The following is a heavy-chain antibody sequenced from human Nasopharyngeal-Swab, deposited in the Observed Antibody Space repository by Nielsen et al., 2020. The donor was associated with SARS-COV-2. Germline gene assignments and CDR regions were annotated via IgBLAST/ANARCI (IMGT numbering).Heavy chain of an antibody. D-gene: IGHD2-2*01. J-gene: IGHJ4*02. CDR2: IYSGCST. V-gene: IGHV3-53*01. CDR3: ARGPGGSTRVES. Sequence: GESLNISCASSGFTVSSNYLSWVRQAPGTGLEWVSVIYSGCSTNYADSVKGRFTISRDSSNNTLYLQMNSLRAEDTAVYYCARGPGGSTRVESWGQGTLVTVSS. CDR1: GFTVSSNY.